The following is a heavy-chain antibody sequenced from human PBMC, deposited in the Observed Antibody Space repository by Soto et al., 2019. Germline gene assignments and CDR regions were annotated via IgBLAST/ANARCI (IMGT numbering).Heavy chain of an antibody. V-gene: IGHV4-59*01. J-gene: IGHJ6*02. CDR1: GGSISSYY. CDR3: ARDKGYDFWSGYQGSPNYYGMDV. CDR2: IYYSGST. Sequence: SETLSLTCTVSGGSISSYYWSWIRQPPGKGLEWIGYIYYSGSTNYNPSLKSRVTISVDTSKNQFSLKLSSVTAADTAVYYCARDKGYDFWSGYQGSPNYYGMDVWGQGTTVTVSS. D-gene: IGHD3-3*01.